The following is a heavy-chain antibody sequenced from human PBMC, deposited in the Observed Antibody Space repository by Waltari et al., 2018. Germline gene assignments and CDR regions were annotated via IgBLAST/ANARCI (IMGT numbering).Heavy chain of an antibody. CDR2: IYYSGST. CDR1: GGSISSSSYY. CDR3: AREKGYGWKRGFFDY. V-gene: IGHV4-39*07. J-gene: IGHJ4*02. Sequence: QLQLQESGPGLVKPSETLSLTCTVSGGSISSSSYYWGWIRQPPGKGLEWIGSIYYSGSTYYNPSLKSRVTISVDTSKNQFSLKLSSVTAADTAVYYCAREKGYGWKRGFFDYWGQGTLVTVSS. D-gene: IGHD1-20*01.